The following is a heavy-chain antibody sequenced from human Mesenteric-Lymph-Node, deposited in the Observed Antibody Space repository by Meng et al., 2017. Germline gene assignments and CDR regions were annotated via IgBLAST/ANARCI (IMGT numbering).Heavy chain of an antibody. CDR1: GFTFRSYA. Sequence: GESLKISCAASGFTFRSYAMGWVRQAPGKGPVWVSRINGDGSKTKYADSVKGRFTISRDNAKNMVYLQMDSLRPEDTAMYYCAKDFDREDWGQGTLVTVSS. CDR2: INGDGSKT. V-gene: IGHV3-74*03. J-gene: IGHJ4*02. CDR3: AKDFDRED.